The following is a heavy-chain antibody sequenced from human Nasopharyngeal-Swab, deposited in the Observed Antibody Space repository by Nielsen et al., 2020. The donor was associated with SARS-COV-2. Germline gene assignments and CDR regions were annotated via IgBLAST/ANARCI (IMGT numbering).Heavy chain of an antibody. Sequence: SETLSLTCTVSGGYLSRVVCCSCVRQSPGTSLECIGEIFQRGTTKYNPSLQSRVTILIDKSKNQFSLNLKSVTAADTAVYYCARVRGYSFGSYFDTWGQGMLVTVSS. V-gene: IGHV4-4*02. CDR2: IFQRGTT. CDR1: GGYLSRVVC. J-gene: IGHJ4*02. CDR3: ARVRGYSFGSYFDT. D-gene: IGHD5-18*01.